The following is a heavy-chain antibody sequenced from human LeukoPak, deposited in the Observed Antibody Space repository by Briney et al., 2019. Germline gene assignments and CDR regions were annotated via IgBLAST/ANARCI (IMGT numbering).Heavy chain of an antibody. Sequence: ASVKVSGKASGYTFTSYDINWVRQATGQGLEWMGWMNPNSGNTGYAQKFQGRVTMTRNTSISTAYMELSSLRSEDTAVYYCARSYYDFWSGYYPYYYYYGMDVWGQGTTVTVSS. D-gene: IGHD3-3*01. J-gene: IGHJ6*02. V-gene: IGHV1-8*01. CDR2: MNPNSGNT. CDR3: ARSYYDFWSGYYPYYYYYGMDV. CDR1: GYTFTSYD.